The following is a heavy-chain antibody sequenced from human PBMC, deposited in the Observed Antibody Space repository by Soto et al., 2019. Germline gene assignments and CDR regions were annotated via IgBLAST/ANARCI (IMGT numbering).Heavy chain of an antibody. Sequence: SDTLSLTCAVSGGSISISNWWSWVRQPPGKGLEWIGEIYHSGSTNYNPSLKSRVTISVDKSKNQFSLKLSSVTAADTAVYYCARDRRRGYSYGYFYYYGMDVWGQGTTVTVSS. CDR3: ARDRRRGYSYGYFYYYGMDV. CDR1: GGSISISNW. CDR2: IYHSGST. D-gene: IGHD5-18*01. J-gene: IGHJ6*02. V-gene: IGHV4-4*02.